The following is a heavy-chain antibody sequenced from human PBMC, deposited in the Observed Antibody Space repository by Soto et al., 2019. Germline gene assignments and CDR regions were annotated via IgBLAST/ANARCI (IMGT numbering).Heavy chain of an antibody. Sequence: GGSLRLSCAASGLTFSSYAMSWVRQAPGKGLEWVSAISGSGGSTYYADSVKGRFTISRDNSKNTLYLQMNSLRAEDTAVYYCAKARYSSSWYNYWGQGTLVTVSS. CDR2: ISGSGGST. J-gene: IGHJ4*02. V-gene: IGHV3-23*01. CDR3: AKARYSSSWYNY. CDR1: GLTFSSYA. D-gene: IGHD6-13*01.